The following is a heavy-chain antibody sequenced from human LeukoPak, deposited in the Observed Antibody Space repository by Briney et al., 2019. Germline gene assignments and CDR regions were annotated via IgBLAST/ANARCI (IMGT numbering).Heavy chain of an antibody. CDR1: GYTFTSYY. CDR2: INPSGGST. J-gene: IGHJ1*01. V-gene: IGHV1-46*01. D-gene: IGHD6-13*01. Sequence: GASVKVSCKASGYTFTSYYMHWVRQTPGQGLEWMGIINPSGGSTSSAQKFQGRVTMTRDTYTSTVYMELSSLRSEDTAVYYCARARGTSSWDTGVFQHWGQGTLVTVSS. CDR3: ARARGTSSWDTGVFQH.